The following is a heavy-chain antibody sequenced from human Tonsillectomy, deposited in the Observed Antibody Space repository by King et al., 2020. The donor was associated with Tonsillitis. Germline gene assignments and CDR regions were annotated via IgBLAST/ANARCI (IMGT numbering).Heavy chain of an antibody. V-gene: IGHV3-23*04. CDR2: ISGSGGST. J-gene: IGHJ6*02. CDR3: AKTMVTAVLWNYYGMDV. CDR1: GFTFSSYA. Sequence: VQLVESGGGLVQPGGSLRLSCAASGFTFSSYAMSWVRQAPGKGLEWVAAISGSGGSTYYADSVKGRFTISRDNSKNTLYLQMNSLRAEDTAVYYCAKTMVTAVLWNYYGMDVWGQGTTVTVSS. D-gene: IGHD2-21*02.